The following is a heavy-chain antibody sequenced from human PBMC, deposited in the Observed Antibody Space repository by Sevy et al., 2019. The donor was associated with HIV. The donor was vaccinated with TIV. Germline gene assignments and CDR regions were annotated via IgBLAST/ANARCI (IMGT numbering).Heavy chain of an antibody. CDR2: INAGNGNT. V-gene: IGHV1-3*01. Sequence: ASVKVSCKASGYTFTSYAMHWVRQAPGQRLEWMGWINAGNGNTKYSQKFQGRVTITRDTSASTAYMELSSLGSEDTAVYYCARVGDIVVVPAAMPGGFDYWGQGTLVTVSS. D-gene: IGHD2-2*01. CDR1: GYTFTSYA. CDR3: ARVGDIVVVPAAMPGGFDY. J-gene: IGHJ4*02.